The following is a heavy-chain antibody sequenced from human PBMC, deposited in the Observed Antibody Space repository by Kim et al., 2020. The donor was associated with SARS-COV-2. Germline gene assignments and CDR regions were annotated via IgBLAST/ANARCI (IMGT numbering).Heavy chain of an antibody. V-gene: IGHV3-11*06. D-gene: IGHD3-3*01. Sequence: KGRLPISRDNAKNSLYLQMNSLRAEDTAVYYCARVPLDFWSGYYQSPFDYWGQGTLVTVSS. J-gene: IGHJ4*02. CDR3: ARVPLDFWSGYYQSPFDY.